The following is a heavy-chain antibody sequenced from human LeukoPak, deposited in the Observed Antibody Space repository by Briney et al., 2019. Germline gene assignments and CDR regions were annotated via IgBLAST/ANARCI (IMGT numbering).Heavy chain of an antibody. V-gene: IGHV4-34*01. J-gene: IGHJ4*02. Sequence: PSETLSLTCAVYGGSFSGYYWSWIRQPPGKGLEWIGEINHSGSTNYNPSLKSRVTISVDTSKNQFSLKLSSVTAADTAVYYCAKLSIDYYGSGSHYNGPNDYWGQGTLVTVSS. CDR3: AKLSIDYYGSGSHYNGPNDY. D-gene: IGHD3-10*01. CDR2: INHSGST. CDR1: GGSFSGYY.